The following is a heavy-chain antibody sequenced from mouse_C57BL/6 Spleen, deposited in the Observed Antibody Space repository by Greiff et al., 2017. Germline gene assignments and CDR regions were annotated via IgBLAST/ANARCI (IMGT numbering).Heavy chain of an antibody. CDR3: AREEGLYFDY. V-gene: IGHV1-19*01. Sequence: EVQLQQSGPVLVKPGASVKMSCKASGYTFTDYYMNWVKQSHGKSLEWIGVINPYNGGTSYNQKFKGKATLTVDKSSSTAYMELNSLTSEDSAVYYCAREEGLYFDYWGQGTTLTVSS. D-gene: IGHD3-3*01. CDR2: INPYNGGT. CDR1: GYTFTDYY. J-gene: IGHJ2*01.